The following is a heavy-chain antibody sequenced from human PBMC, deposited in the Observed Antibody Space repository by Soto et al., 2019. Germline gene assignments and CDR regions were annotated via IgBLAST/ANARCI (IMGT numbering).Heavy chain of an antibody. D-gene: IGHD5-18*01. CDR3: AKARAYSSPFDS. J-gene: IGHJ4*02. V-gene: IGHV3-23*01. CDR2: ISGFGDPT. Sequence: GGSLRLSCAASGFTFTSYAMSWARLAPGKGLECVSIISGFGDPTYYADSVRGRFTISRDNSKNTIYLQMNTLRVEDTAVYYWAKARAYSSPFDSWGQGTPVTVSS. CDR1: GFTFTSYA.